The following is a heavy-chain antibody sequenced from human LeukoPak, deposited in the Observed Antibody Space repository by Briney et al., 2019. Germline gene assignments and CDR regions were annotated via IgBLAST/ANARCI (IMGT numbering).Heavy chain of an antibody. CDR3: ARGKSGTPFDY. CDR1: GFTFSNAW. D-gene: IGHD3-3*01. CDR2: IRDKANSYTT. Sequence: GGSLRLSCAASGFTFSNAWMTWVRQAPGKGLEWVGRIRDKANSYTTEYAASVKGRFTISRDDSKNSLFLQMTSLKTEDTAVYYCARGKSGTPFDYWGQGTLVTVSS. V-gene: IGHV3-72*01. J-gene: IGHJ4*02.